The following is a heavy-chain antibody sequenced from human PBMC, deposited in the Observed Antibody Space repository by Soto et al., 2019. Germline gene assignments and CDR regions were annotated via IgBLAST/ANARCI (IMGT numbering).Heavy chain of an antibody. V-gene: IGHV1-2*04. CDR3: ARDGGGYDWGGYYYYGMDV. D-gene: IGHD5-12*01. CDR2: INPNSGGT. J-gene: IGHJ6*02. CDR1: GYTFTGYY. Sequence: QVQLVQSGAEVKKPGASVKVSCKASGYTFTGYYMHWVRQAPGQGLEWMGWINPNSGGTNYAQKFQGWVTMTRDTTNSTAYMELSRLRSDDTAVYYCARDGGGYDWGGYYYYGMDVWGQGTTVTVSS.